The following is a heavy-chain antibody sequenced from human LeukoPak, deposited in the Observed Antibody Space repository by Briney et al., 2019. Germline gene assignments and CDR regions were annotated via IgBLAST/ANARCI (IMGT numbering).Heavy chain of an antibody. D-gene: IGHD3-10*01. Sequence: KAGGSLRLSCAASGFTFSSYSMNWVRQAPGKGLEWVSSISSSSSYIYYADSVKGRFTISRDNAKNSLYLQMNSLRAEDTAVYYCAKGSDLWFGETWGQGTLVTVSS. CDR2: ISSSSSYI. V-gene: IGHV3-21*01. J-gene: IGHJ4*02. CDR3: AKGSDLWFGET. CDR1: GFTFSSYS.